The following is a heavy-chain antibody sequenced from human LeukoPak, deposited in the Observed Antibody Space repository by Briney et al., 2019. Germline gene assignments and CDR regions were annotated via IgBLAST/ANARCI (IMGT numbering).Heavy chain of an antibody. CDR3: ARTDVYYYYYGMDV. V-gene: IGHV1-2*02. CDR1: GYTFTGYY. J-gene: IGHJ6*02. Sequence: GASGKVSCKASGYTFTGYYMHWVRQAPGQGLEWMGWINPNSGGTNYAQKFQGRVTMTRDTSISTAYMELSRLRSDDTAVYYCARTDVYYYYYGMDVWGQGTTVTVSS. CDR2: INPNSGGT.